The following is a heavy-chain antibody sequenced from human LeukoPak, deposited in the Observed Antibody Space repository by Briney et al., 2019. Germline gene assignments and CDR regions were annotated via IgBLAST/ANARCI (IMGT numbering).Heavy chain of an antibody. CDR2: IKEDGSDK. J-gene: IGHJ5*02. CDR1: GFTFSSFA. Sequence: GGSLRLSCAASGFTFSSFAMTWVRQAPGKGLEWVANIKEDGSDKYYVDSVKGRFSISRDNAKNSLYLQMSSLRAEDTAVYYCAKDPGDKAVDRWFDPWGQGTLVTVSS. D-gene: IGHD6-19*01. V-gene: IGHV3-7*03. CDR3: AKDPGDKAVDRWFDP.